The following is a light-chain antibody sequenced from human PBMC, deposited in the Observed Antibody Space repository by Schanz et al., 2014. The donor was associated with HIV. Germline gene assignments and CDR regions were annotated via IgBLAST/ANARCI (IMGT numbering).Light chain of an antibody. V-gene: IGKV1-8*01. CDR1: QDITSY. CDR3: QQTSGFPRT. J-gene: IGKJ1*01. Sequence: AIRITQSPSSLSASTGDRVTITCRASQDITSYLAWYQQKPGKAPKLLIYAASTLVSGVPSRFNGSGSGTDFTLTISCLQSEDFATYYCQQTSGFPRTFGQGTTVEVK. CDR2: AAS.